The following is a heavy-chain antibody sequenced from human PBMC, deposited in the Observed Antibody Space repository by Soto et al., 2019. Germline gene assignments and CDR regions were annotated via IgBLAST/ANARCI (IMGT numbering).Heavy chain of an antibody. CDR1: GFTFNTYA. Sequence: PGGSLRLSCAASGFTFNTYAMIWVRQAPGKGLEWVSAISADGAATYYADSVKGRFTISRDNSRNTLYLQMKSLRTEDTAVYYCARLLTSATDYWGQGTLVTVSS. CDR3: ARLLTSATDY. D-gene: IGHD2-15*01. CDR2: ISADGAAT. V-gene: IGHV3-23*01. J-gene: IGHJ4*02.